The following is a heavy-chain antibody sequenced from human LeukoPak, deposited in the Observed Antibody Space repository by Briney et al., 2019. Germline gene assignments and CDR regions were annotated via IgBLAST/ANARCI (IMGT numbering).Heavy chain of an antibody. CDR1: GFTFSSYS. CDR2: ISSSSSYI. Sequence: PGGSLRLSWAASGFTFSSYSMNWVRQAPGKGLEWVSSISSSSSYIYYADSVKGRFTISRDNAKNSLYLQMNSLRAEDTAVYYCARDQKLLEAFDIWGQGTMVTVSS. CDR3: ARDQKLLEAFDI. V-gene: IGHV3-21*01. D-gene: IGHD1-1*01. J-gene: IGHJ3*02.